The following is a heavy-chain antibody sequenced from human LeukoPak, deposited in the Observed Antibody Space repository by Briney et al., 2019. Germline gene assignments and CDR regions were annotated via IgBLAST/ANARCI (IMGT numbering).Heavy chain of an antibody. CDR2: LYSDSNT. Sequence: GGSLRLSCAASGFTVITNDMTWVRQAPGKGLEWVSVLYSDSNTKYADSVQGRFTISRDNSKNTLYLEMNSLSPDDTAVYYCARGVEPLAANTLAYWGQGTLVTVSS. V-gene: IGHV3-53*01. J-gene: IGHJ4*02. CDR1: GFTVITND. CDR3: ARGVEPLAANTLAY. D-gene: IGHD1-14*01.